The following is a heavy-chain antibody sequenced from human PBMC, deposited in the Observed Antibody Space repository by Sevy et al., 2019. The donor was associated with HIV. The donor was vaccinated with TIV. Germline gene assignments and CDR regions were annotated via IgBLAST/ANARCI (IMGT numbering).Heavy chain of an antibody. CDR3: TTVIIFWSGYYNFDY. D-gene: IGHD3-3*01. V-gene: IGHV3-15*01. CDR1: GFTFSNAW. J-gene: IGHJ4*02. Sequence: LRLSCAASGFTFSNAWMSWVRQAPGKGLEWVGRIKSKTDGGTTDYAAPVKGRFTISRDDSKNTLYLQMNSLKTEDTAVYYCTTVIIFWSGYYNFDYWGQGTLVTVSS. CDR2: IKSKTDGGTT.